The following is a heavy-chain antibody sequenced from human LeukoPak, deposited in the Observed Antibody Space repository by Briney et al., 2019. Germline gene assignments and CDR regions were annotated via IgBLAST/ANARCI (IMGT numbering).Heavy chain of an antibody. CDR2: INGSGSST. Sequence: PGGSLRLSCAASGFTFSSYAMTWVRQAPGKGLEWVSTINGSGSSTFYADSVKGCFTISRDNSKNTLYLQMNSLRAEDTAVYYCAKDSSSPWNFDYWGQGTLVTVSS. D-gene: IGHD6-13*01. J-gene: IGHJ4*02. CDR3: AKDSSSPWNFDY. CDR1: GFTFSSYA. V-gene: IGHV3-23*01.